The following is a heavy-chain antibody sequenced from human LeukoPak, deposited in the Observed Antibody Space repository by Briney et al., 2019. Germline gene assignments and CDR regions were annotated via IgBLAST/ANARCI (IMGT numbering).Heavy chain of an antibody. CDR1: GLTFSTSG. CDR3: ATETNGRHYDY. Sequence: GGSLRLSCSASGLTFSTSGFNWVRQAPGKGLEWVASIGPTGSDRYHADSIKGRFTISRDNANNFLYLQMNSLRAEDTAVYYCATETNGRHYDYWGQGTLLTVSS. D-gene: IGHD1-14*01. J-gene: IGHJ4*02. V-gene: IGHV3-21*06. CDR2: IGPTGSDR.